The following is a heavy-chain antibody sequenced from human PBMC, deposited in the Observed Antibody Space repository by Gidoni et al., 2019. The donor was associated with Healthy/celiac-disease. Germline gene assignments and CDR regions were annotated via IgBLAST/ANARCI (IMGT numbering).Heavy chain of an antibody. CDR1: GFTFSSYG. D-gene: IGHD2-2*02. CDR3: AKDDLDYCSSTSCYTGVDY. Sequence: QVQLVESGGGVVQPGRSLRLSCAASGFTFSSYGMHWVRQAPGKGLEWVAVISYDGSNKYYADSVKGRFTISRDNSKNTLYLQMNSLRAEDTAVYYCAKDDLDYCSSTSCYTGVDYWGQGTLVTVSS. CDR2: ISYDGSNK. J-gene: IGHJ4*02. V-gene: IGHV3-30*18.